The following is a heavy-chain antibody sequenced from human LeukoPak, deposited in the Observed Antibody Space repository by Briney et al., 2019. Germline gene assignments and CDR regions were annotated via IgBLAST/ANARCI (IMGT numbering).Heavy chain of an antibody. CDR2: LYSDGTT. D-gene: IGHD3-22*01. CDR3: ARLYDRSAYGSFDI. CDR1: RFTVSSNY. Sequence: GGSLRLSCAASRFTVSSNYMGWVRQAPGKGLEWVSVLYSDGTTYYADSVKGRFTISRDNSQNTLYLQLDSLRAEDTAVYYSARLYDRSAYGSFDIWGQGTMVTVSS. V-gene: IGHV3-66*02. J-gene: IGHJ3*02.